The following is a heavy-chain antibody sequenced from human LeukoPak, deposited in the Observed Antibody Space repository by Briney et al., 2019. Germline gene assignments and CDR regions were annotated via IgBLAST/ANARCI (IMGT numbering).Heavy chain of an antibody. V-gene: IGHV1-69*13. CDR1: GGTFSSYA. CDR2: IIPIFGTA. Sequence: GASVKVSCKASGGTFSSYAISWVRQAPGQGLEWMGGIIPIFGTANYAQKFQGRVTITADESTSTAYMELSSLRSEDTAVYYCARRGDFWSGYPNAYYFDYWGQGTLVTVSS. CDR3: ARRGDFWSGYPNAYYFDY. J-gene: IGHJ4*02. D-gene: IGHD3-3*01.